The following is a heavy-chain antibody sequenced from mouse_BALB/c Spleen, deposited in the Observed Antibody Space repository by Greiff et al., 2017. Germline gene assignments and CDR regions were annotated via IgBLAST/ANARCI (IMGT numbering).Heavy chain of an antibody. V-gene: IGHV8-12*01. CDR3: ARNPHYYGSSYDAMDY. CDR1: GFSLSTSGMG. CDR2: IYWDDDK. Sequence: QVTLKVSGPGILQPSQTLSLTCSFSGFSLSTSGMGVSWIRQPSGKGLEWLAHIYWDDDKRYNPSLKSRLTISKDTSRNQVFLKITSVDTADTATYYCARNPHYYGSSYDAMDYWGQGTSVTVSS. D-gene: IGHD1-1*01. J-gene: IGHJ4*01.